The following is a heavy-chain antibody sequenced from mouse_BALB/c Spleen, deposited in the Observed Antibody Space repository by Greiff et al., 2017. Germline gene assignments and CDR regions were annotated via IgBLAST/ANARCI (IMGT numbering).Heavy chain of an antibody. CDR3: AREDGYPYAMDY. Sequence: VQLKESGGGLVKPGGSLKLSCAASGFTFSDYYMYWVRQTPEKRLEWVATISDGGSYTYYPDSVKGRFTISRDNAKNNLYLQMSSLKSEDTAMYYCAREDGYPYAMDYWGQGTSVTVSS. J-gene: IGHJ4*01. V-gene: IGHV5-4*02. D-gene: IGHD2-3*01. CDR1: GFTFSDYY. CDR2: ISDGGSYT.